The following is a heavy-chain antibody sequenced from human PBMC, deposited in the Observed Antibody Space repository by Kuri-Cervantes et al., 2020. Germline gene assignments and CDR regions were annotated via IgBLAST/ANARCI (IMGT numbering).Heavy chain of an antibody. Sequence: GESLKISCAASGFPFSDHYMDWVRQASGKGLEWVGRIRSKANSYATAYAASVKGRFTISRDDSKNTAYLQMNSLKTEDTAVYYCTGLNDYWGQGTLVTVSS. CDR1: GFPFSDHY. J-gene: IGHJ4*02. V-gene: IGHV3-73*01. CDR2: IRSKANSYAT. CDR3: TGLNDY.